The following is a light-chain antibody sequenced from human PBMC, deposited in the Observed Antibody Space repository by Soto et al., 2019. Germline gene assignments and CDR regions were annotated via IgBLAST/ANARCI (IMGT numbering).Light chain of an antibody. J-gene: IGKJ2*01. CDR2: GAS. CDR3: RQYGSSPSYT. V-gene: IGKV3-20*01. CDR1: QSLSSSCY. Sequence: EIVLTQSPGTLSLSPGERATLSCRASQSLSSSCYLAWYQQKPGQAPRLLIYGASSRATGIPDRFSGSGSATDFTLTISRLEPEDFAVYYCRQYGSSPSYTFGQGTKLEIK.